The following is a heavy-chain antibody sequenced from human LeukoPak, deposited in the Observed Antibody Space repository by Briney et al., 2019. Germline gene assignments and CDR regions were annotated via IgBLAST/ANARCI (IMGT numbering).Heavy chain of an antibody. D-gene: IGHD3-10*01. V-gene: IGHV3-30*18. J-gene: IGHJ4*02. CDR1: GFTFSSYG. CDR2: ISYDGSDK. CDR3: AKGHYGLGSYYYIDY. Sequence: GGSLRLSCAASGFTFSSYGMHWVRQAPGKGLEWVAVISYDGSDKYYADSVKGRFTISRDNSKNTLYLQMNSLRAEDTAVYYCAKGHYGLGSYYYIDYWGQGTLVTVSS.